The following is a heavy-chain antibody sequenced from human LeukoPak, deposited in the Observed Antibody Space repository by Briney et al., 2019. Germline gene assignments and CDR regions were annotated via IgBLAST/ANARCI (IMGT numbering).Heavy chain of an antibody. J-gene: IGHJ4*02. CDR2: INHSGST. CDR1: GGSFSGYY. V-gene: IGHV4-34*01. CDR3: ARGQMLQPYDY. D-gene: IGHD2-2*01. Sequence: SETLSLTCTVYGGSFSGYYWSWIRQPPGKGLEWIGEINHSGSTNYNPSLKSRVTISVDTSKNQFSQKLSSVTAADTAVYYCARGQMLQPYDYWGQGTLVTVSS.